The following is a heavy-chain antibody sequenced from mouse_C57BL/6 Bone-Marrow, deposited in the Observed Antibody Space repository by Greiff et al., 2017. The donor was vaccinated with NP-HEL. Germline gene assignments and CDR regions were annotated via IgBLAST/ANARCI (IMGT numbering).Heavy chain of an antibody. J-gene: IGHJ2*01. Sequence: VQLQQPGAELVKPGASVKLSCKASGYTFTSYWMQWVKQRPGQGLEWIGEIDPSDSYTNYNQKFKGKATLTVDTSSSTAYMQLSSLTSEDSAVYYCARVWRAFTTVESSYWGQGTTLTVSS. CDR3: ARVWRAFTTVESSY. V-gene: IGHV1-50*01. CDR2: IDPSDSYT. D-gene: IGHD1-1*01. CDR1: GYTFTSYW.